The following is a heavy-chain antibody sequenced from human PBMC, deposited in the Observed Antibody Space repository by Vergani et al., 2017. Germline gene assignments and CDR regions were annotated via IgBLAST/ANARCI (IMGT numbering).Heavy chain of an antibody. D-gene: IGHD2-2*01. Sequence: EVHLLESGGGLRQPGGSLKLSCAASGFTFSTYAMSWVRQVPGKGLEWVSGISWNSGSIGYADSVKGRFTISRDNAKNSLYLQMNSLRAEDTALYYCAKDSGRSTSCLIDYWGQGTLVTVSS. CDR3: AKDSGRSTSCLIDY. CDR2: ISWNSGSI. V-gene: IGHV3-9*01. J-gene: IGHJ4*02. CDR1: GFTFSTYA.